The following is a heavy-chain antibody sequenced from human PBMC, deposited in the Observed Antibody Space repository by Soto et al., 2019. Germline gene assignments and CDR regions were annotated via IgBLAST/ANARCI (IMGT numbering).Heavy chain of an antibody. CDR3: ARRGNPLMDA. J-gene: IGHJ6*02. Sequence: QVEVVQSGVEVKKPGASVKVSCKPSAYNLAGDGFTWVRQAPGQGLEWLGWINVHNGDRHYAQKFQDRISLTTDTSTRTVYLELRNLRPDDTAVYYCARRGNPLMDAWGQGTTVIVSS. V-gene: IGHV1-18*01. CDR2: INVHNGDR. CDR1: AYNLAGDG.